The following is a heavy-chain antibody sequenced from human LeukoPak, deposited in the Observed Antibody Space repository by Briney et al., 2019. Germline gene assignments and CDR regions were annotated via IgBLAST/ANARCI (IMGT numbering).Heavy chain of an antibody. J-gene: IGHJ6*02. CDR3: AKVVIPDPYYYYGMDV. D-gene: IGHD2-2*01. Sequence: GGSLRLSCAASGFTFSSYGMHWVRQAPGKGLEWVAVISYDGSNKYYADSVKGRFTISRDNSKNTLYLQMNSLRAEDTAVYYCAKVVIPDPYYYYGMDVWGQGTTVTVSS. V-gene: IGHV3-30*18. CDR2: ISYDGSNK. CDR1: GFTFSSYG.